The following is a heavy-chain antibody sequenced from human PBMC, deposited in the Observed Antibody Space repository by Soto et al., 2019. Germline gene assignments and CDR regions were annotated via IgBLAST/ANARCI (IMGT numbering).Heavy chain of an antibody. D-gene: IGHD6-13*01. CDR3: ARSIAAAGVVLNWFDP. CDR1: GFTFSSYS. V-gene: IGHV3-21*01. Sequence: PGGSLRLSCAASGFTFSSYSMNWVRQAPGKGLEWVSSISSSSSYIYYADSVKGRFTISRDNAKNSLYLQMNSLRAEDTAVYYCARSIAAAGVVLNWFDPWGQGTLVTVSS. J-gene: IGHJ5*02. CDR2: ISSSSSYI.